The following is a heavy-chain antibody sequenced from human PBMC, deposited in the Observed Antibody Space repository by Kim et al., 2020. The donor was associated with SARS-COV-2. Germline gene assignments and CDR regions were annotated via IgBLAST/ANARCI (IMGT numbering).Heavy chain of an antibody. CDR2: INPYSGTT. V-gene: IGHV1-2*02. CDR1: GYTFTGHY. CDR3: ARGGSQRFGY. D-gene: IGHD3-16*01. Sequence: ASVKVSCKTSGYTFTGHYIHWMRQAPGQGLEWMAGINPYSGTTIFAQRFQGRVTMTRDTSISTAYMELSSLTSDDTALYYCARGGSQRFGYWGQGTQVTVSS. J-gene: IGHJ4*02.